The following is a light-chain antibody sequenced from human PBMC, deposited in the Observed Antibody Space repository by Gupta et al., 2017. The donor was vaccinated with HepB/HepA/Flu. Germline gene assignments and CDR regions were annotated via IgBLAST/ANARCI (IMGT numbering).Light chain of an antibody. CDR3: QSYDNSLSGVI. CDR1: SSNIGAGYE. V-gene: IGLV1-40*01. Sequence: QSVLMQPPSVSGAPGQRVPISCPGSSSNIGAGYELHWYQQLPGAAPKLVIFNHNNRPSGVPDRFSASTSGTSASLAITGLQAEDEADYFCQSYDNSLSGVIFGGGTKLTVL. CDR2: NHN. J-gene: IGLJ2*01.